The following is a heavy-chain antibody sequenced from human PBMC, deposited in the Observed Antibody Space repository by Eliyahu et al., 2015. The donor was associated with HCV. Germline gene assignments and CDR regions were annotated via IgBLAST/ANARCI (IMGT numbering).Heavy chain of an antibody. CDR2: IVVGSGNT. Sequence: QMQLVQSGPEVXKPGTSXXVSCKASXXTFTSSXVQWVRQARGQRLEWIGWIVVGSGNTNYAQKFQERVTITRDMSTSTAYMELSSLRSEDTAVYYCAAGIVGAIVWGQGTLVTVSS. J-gene: IGHJ4*02. CDR3: AAGIVGAIV. D-gene: IGHD1-26*01. CDR1: XXTFTSSX. V-gene: IGHV1-58*01.